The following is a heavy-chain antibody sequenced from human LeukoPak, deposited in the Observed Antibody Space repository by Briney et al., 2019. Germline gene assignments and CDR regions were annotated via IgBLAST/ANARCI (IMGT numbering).Heavy chain of an antibody. V-gene: IGHV4-30-2*01. CDR2: IYHSGST. CDR1: GYSISSGGYS. CDR3: AREGVPDYGDYVGANAFDI. J-gene: IGHJ3*02. D-gene: IGHD4-17*01. Sequence: SETLSLTCTVSGYSISSGGYSWSWIRQPPGKGLEWIGYIYHSGSTYYNPSLKSRVTISVDRSKNQFSLKLSSVTAADTAVYYCAREGVPDYGDYVGANAFDIWGQGTMVTVSS.